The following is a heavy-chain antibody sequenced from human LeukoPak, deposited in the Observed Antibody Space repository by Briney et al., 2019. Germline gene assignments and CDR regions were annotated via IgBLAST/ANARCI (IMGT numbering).Heavy chain of an antibody. Sequence: PGRSLRLSCAASGFTFSSYSMNWVRQAPGKGLEWVSSISSSSSYIYYADSVKGRFTISRDNAKNSLYLQMNSLRAEDTAVYYCARGDEWELGKFDYWGQGTLVTVSS. CDR1: GFTFSSYS. V-gene: IGHV3-21*01. D-gene: IGHD1-26*01. CDR3: ARGDEWELGKFDY. J-gene: IGHJ4*02. CDR2: ISSSSSYI.